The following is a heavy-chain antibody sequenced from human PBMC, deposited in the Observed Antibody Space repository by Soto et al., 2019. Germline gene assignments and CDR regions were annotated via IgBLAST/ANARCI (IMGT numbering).Heavy chain of an antibody. D-gene: IGHD5-12*01. Sequence: QVQLVQSGAEVKEPGSSAKVSCKVSGDTFNKYTINWVRQAPGQGLEWMAGIIPIYGTANYALKFHGRIKVTADDSTATAYMELNSLTSEDTAIYYCARDGHGYNYWYFDLWGRGTLITVSS. V-gene: IGHV1-69*01. CDR1: GDTFNKYT. J-gene: IGHJ2*01. CDR2: IIPIYGTA. CDR3: ARDGHGYNYWYFDL.